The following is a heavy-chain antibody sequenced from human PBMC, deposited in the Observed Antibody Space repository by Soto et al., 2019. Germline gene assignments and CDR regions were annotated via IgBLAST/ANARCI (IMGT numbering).Heavy chain of an antibody. D-gene: IGHD2-2*02. CDR2: ISSSSSYI. V-gene: IGHV3-21*01. CDR1: GFTFSSYS. Sequence: GGSLRLSCAASGFTFSSYSMNWVRQAPGKGLEWVSSISSSSSYIYYADSVKGRFTISRDNAKNSLYLQMNSLRAEDTAVYCCDRDKGYGHPILGQGYHAFDICGPGTMVTVSS. CDR3: DRDKGYGHPILGQGYHAFDI. J-gene: IGHJ3*02.